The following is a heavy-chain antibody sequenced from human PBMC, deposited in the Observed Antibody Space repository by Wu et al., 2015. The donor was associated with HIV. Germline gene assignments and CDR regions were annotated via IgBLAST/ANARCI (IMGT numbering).Heavy chain of an antibody. V-gene: IGHV1-24*01. D-gene: IGHD6-6*01. Sequence: QDHLEQSGPEVKKPGASVKVSCKVSGYTLTELSMHWVRQAPGKGLEWMGGFDPEDGETIYAQKFQGRVTMTEDTSTDTAYMELSSLRSEDTAVYYCATDPLGSSSSHYWGQGTLVTVSS. CDR3: ATDPLGSSSSHY. J-gene: IGHJ4*02. CDR1: GYTLTELS. CDR2: FDPEDGET.